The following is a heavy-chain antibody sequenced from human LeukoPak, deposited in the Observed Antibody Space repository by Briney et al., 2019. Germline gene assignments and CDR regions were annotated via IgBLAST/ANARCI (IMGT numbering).Heavy chain of an antibody. J-gene: IGHJ6*02. CDR1: GFTVSSNY. CDR3: ATRGAPGYYYGMDV. D-gene: IGHD1-26*01. Sequence: GGSLRLSFAASGFTVSSNYMSWVRQAPGKGLEWVSIISTSGTTSYADSVKGRFTISRDNSRNTLYIQMNSLRAEDTAVYYCATRGAPGYYYGMDVWGQGTTVTVSS. V-gene: IGHV3-66*01. CDR2: ISTSGTT.